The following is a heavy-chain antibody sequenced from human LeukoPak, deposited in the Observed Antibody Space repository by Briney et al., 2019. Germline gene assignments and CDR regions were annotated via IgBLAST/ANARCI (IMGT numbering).Heavy chain of an antibody. Sequence: SETLSLTCTVSVGSICSYYWSWMRQRPGEGLGWSWSVYISVSTNYNPSLKRRVTISVATTKHQLSLKPTAVTAADTAVYYCARHWGDYAHFDYWGQETLVTVSS. J-gene: IGHJ4*02. D-gene: IGHD3-16*01. CDR3: ARHWGDYAHFDY. CDR1: VGSICSYY. CDR2: VYISVST. V-gene: IGHV4-4*09.